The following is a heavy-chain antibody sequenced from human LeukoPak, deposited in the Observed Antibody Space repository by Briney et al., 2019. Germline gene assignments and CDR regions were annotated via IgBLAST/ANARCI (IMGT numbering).Heavy chain of an antibody. CDR3: ARDGGGAFDY. Sequence: PGGSLRLPCAASGFTVRNNYMSWVRQAPGKGLECVSFIYTGGTTYYADSVKGRFTISRDNSKNTLYLQMNSLRAEDTAVYYCARDGGGAFDYWGQGTLVIVSS. J-gene: IGHJ4*02. D-gene: IGHD3-16*01. CDR1: GFTVRNNY. V-gene: IGHV3-53*01. CDR2: IYTGGTT.